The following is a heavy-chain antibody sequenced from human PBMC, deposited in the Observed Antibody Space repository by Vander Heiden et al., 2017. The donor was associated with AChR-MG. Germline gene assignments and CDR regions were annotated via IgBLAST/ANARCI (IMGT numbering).Heavy chain of an antibody. D-gene: IGHD4-4*01. CDR1: GFPFSSYG. V-gene: IGHV3-33*01. J-gene: IGHJ4*02. CDR3: ARAYDYSNYFDY. CDR2: IWYDGSNK. Sequence: QVQLVESGGGVVQPGSSLRLSCAASGFPFSSYGMHWVRQAPGKGLEWVAVIWYDGSNKYYADSVKGRFTISRDNSKNTLYLQMNSLRAEDTAVYYCARAYDYSNYFDYWGQGTLVTVSS.